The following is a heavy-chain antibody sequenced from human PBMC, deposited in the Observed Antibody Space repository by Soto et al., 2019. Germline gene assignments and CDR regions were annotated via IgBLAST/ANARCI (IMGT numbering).Heavy chain of an antibody. CDR1: GFTFTNYA. CDR3: AKGGSAYCTGGSCYHPFDY. V-gene: IGHV3-23*01. D-gene: IGHD2-15*01. CDR2: ISGSSSAT. Sequence: LPNAASGFTFTNYAMSWVRQAPGEVLEWLATISGSSSATFYADSVKGRFTLSRDNSKDTLYLQMNSLRAEDTAVYFCAKGGSAYCTGGSCYHPFDYWGRGTLVTVSS. J-gene: IGHJ4*02.